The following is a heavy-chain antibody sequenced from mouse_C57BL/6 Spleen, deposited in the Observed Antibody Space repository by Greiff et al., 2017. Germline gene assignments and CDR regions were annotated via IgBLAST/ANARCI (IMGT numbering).Heavy chain of an antibody. CDR3: ARGEAMVTTSGFAY. Sequence: VKVVESGAELVRPGASVKLSCKASGYTFTDSYINWVKQRPGQGLEWIGRIYPGSGNTYYNEKFKGKATLTAEKSSSTAYMQLSSLTSEDSAVYFCARGEAMVTTSGFAYWGQGTLVTVSA. D-gene: IGHD2-2*01. V-gene: IGHV1-76*01. CDR2: IYPGSGNT. J-gene: IGHJ3*01. CDR1: GYTFTDSY.